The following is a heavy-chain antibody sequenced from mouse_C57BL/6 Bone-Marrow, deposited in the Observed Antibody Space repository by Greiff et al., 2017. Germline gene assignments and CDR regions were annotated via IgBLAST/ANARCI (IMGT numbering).Heavy chain of an antibody. CDR1: GYTFTDYA. CDR2: ISTYYGDA. V-gene: IGHV1-67*01. Sequence: QVQLKESGPELVRPGVSVKISCKGSGYTFTDYAMHWVKQSHAKSLEWIGVISTYYGDASYNQKFKDKATMTVDKSSSTAYMELARLTSEDSAVYYCARRGIITTVVANWYFDVWGTGTTVTVSS. CDR3: ARRGIITTVVANWYFDV. D-gene: IGHD1-1*01. J-gene: IGHJ1*03.